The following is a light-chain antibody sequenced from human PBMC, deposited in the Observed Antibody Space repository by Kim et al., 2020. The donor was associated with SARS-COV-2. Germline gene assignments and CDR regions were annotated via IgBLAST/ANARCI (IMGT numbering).Light chain of an antibody. V-gene: IGLV3-1*01. CDR1: KLGDKY. CDR2: QDS. J-gene: IGLJ2*01. CDR3: QAWDSSTADVV. Sequence: SYELTQPPSVSVSTGQTASITCSGDKLGDKYACWYQQKPGQSPVLVIYQDSKRHSGIPERFSGSNSGNTATLNISGTQAMDEADYYCQAWDSSTADVVFG.